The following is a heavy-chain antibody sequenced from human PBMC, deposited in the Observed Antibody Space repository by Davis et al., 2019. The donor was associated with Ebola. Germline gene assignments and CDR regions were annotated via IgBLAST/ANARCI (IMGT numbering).Heavy chain of an antibody. CDR3: ARDGGEHFDY. CDR1: GCSISSGGYY. D-gene: IGHD2-21*01. Sequence: PSETLSLTCXVSGCSISSGGYYWSWILQHPGKGLEWIGYIYYSGSTYYNPSLKSRVTISVDTSKNQFSLKLSSVTAADTAVYYCARDGGEHFDYWGQGTLVTVSS. V-gene: IGHV4-31*03. J-gene: IGHJ4*02. CDR2: IYYSGST.